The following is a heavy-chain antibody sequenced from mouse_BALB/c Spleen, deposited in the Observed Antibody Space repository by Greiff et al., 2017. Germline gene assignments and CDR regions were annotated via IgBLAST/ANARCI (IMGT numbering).Heavy chain of an antibody. CDR2: ILPGSGST. D-gene: IGHD1-1*01. Sequence: QVQLKESGAELMKPGASVKISCKATGYTFSSYWIEWVKQRPGHGLEWIGEILPGSGSTNYNEKFKGKATFTADTSSNTAYMQLSSLTSEDSAVYYCARGYGSPYWYFDVWGAGTTVTVSS. J-gene: IGHJ1*01. CDR1: GYTFSSYW. CDR3: ARGYGSPYWYFDV. V-gene: IGHV1-9*01.